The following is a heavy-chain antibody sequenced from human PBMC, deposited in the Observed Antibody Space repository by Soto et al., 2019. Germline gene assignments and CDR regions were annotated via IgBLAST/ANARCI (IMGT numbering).Heavy chain of an antibody. V-gene: IGHV1-18*01. CDR3: ARGAFGEVSFDY. J-gene: IGHJ4*02. Sequence: ASVTVSCKASGYTFTSYGISWVRQAPGQGLEWMGWIRTSNANTNYAKNLQGRVTMTTDTSTSTAYMELRSLRSDDTAVYYCARGAFGEVSFDYWGQGTQVTVSS. D-gene: IGHD3-10*01. CDR2: IRTSNANT. CDR1: GYTFTSYG.